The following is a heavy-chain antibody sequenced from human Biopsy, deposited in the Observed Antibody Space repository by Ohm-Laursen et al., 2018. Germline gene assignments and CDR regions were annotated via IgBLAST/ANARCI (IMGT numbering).Heavy chain of an antibody. Sequence: TLSLTCTVYGVSITAYYWSWIRQPPGKGLECIGNIHHSGRTNYNPSLKSRLTISADTSKNQFSLKLSSVTAADTAVYYCARMDCSGGSCHYYSYGMDVWGQGTTVTVS. CDR2: IHHSGRT. J-gene: IGHJ6*02. D-gene: IGHD2-15*01. CDR3: ARMDCSGGSCHYYSYGMDV. V-gene: IGHV4-4*09. CDR1: GVSITAYY.